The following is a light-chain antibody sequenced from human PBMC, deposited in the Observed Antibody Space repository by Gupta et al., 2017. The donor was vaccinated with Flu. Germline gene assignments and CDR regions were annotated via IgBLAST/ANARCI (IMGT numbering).Light chain of an antibody. J-gene: IGKJ1*01. V-gene: IGKV1-17*01. CDR2: AAS. Sequence: DIQMTQSPSSLSASVGDRVTITCRASQGIGNDLGWYQQKPGKAPKRLIYAASTWQSGVPSRFSGSGSGKEFTLTSSRQQHEDFANYCWQQHNNLLTFGQGTKVEFK. CDR1: QGIGND. CDR3: QQHNNLLT.